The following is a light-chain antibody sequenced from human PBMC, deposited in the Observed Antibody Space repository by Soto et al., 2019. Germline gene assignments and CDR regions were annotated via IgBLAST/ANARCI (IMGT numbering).Light chain of an antibody. CDR2: GS. J-gene: IGKJ1*01. V-gene: IGKV3-15*01. CDR1: QSISSD. CDR3: QQYNWWPWT. Sequence: EIVFTQYPASLSVSRGERATLCCRASQSISSDLAWYQQKPGQAPRLLIYGSTRATGIPARFSGSGSGTEFTLTISSLQSEDSALYYCQQYNWWPWTFGQGTKVDIK.